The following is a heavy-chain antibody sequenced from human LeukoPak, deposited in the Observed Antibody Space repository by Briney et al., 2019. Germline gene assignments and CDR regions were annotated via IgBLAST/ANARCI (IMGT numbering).Heavy chain of an antibody. Sequence: GGSLQLSCAASGFTFSTYSLSWLRPAPGEAVEGVAKINKDGSEKCYVDSVKGRFTISRDNAKGSLYLQLNSLRAEDTAVYYCARGSQRGASPVWGQGALVTVSS. CDR1: GFTFSTYS. V-gene: IGHV3-7*01. CDR3: ARGSQRGASPV. J-gene: IGHJ4*02. D-gene: IGHD2-15*01. CDR2: INKDGSEK.